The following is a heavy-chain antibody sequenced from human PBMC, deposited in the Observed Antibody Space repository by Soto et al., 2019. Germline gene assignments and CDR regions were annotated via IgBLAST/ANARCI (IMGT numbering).Heavy chain of an antibody. V-gene: IGHV3-49*03. Sequence: LSLTCTVSGGSMRSSGYYWGWIRQPPGKGLEWVSFIRNKISGGTAEYAASVRGRFTISRDDSNSIAYLQMNSLKTEDTALYYCTRDRILPDSRGQGTQVT. CDR1: GGSMRSSGYY. CDR3: TRDRILPDS. J-gene: IGHJ4*02. CDR2: IRNKISGGTA.